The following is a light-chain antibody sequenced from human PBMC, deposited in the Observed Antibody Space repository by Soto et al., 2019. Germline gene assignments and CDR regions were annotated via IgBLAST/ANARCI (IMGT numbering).Light chain of an antibody. J-gene: IGKJ2*01. CDR1: QSVSSSY. V-gene: IGKV3-20*01. Sequence: EIVLTQSPGTLSLSPGERATLSCRASQSVSSSYLAWYQQKPGQAPRLLIYGASSRATGIPDRFSGSGSGTDFTPTISRLEPEDFAVYYCQQYDTSPPAYTFGQGTKLEIK. CDR2: GAS. CDR3: QQYDTSPPAYT.